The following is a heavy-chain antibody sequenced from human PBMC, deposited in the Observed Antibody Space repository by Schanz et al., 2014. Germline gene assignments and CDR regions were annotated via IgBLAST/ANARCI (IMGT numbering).Heavy chain of an antibody. CDR3: ARDRDAGGYDS. Sequence: EVQLVESGGGLVQPGGSLRLSCAASGYTFSDHFMDWVRQAPGKGLEWVSGISSSGSTYYADSVKGRFTISRDNSKNTLYLQMHSLRAEDTALYYCARDRDAGGYDSWGQGTLVTVSS. CDR2: ISSSGST. V-gene: IGHV3-66*01. J-gene: IGHJ5*01. D-gene: IGHD2-8*02. CDR1: GYTFSDHF.